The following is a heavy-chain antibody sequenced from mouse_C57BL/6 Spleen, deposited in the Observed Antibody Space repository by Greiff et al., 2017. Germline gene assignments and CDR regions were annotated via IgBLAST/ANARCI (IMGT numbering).Heavy chain of an antibody. V-gene: IGHV1-76*01. CDR2: IYPGSGNT. Sequence: VKLVESGAELVRPGASVKLSCKASGYTFTDYYINWVKQRPGQGLEWIARIYPGSGNTYYNEKFKGKATLTAEKSSSTAYMQLSSLTSEDSAVYFCARTITTVFDYWGQGTTLTVSS. D-gene: IGHD1-1*01. J-gene: IGHJ2*01. CDR1: GYTFTDYY. CDR3: ARTITTVFDY.